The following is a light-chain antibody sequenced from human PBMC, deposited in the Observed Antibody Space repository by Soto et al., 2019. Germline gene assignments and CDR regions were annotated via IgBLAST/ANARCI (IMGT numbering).Light chain of an antibody. CDR3: QQSYTLPLT. CDR1: QTIATF. Sequence: DIQMTQSPPSLSASVGDRVTITCRASQTIATFANWYQQKPGKAPKLLIFGASSLHSGVPSRFSGSGSGTDFTLTITSLQPEDFATYYCQQSYTLPLTFGGGTKVDIK. V-gene: IGKV1-39*01. J-gene: IGKJ4*01. CDR2: GAS.